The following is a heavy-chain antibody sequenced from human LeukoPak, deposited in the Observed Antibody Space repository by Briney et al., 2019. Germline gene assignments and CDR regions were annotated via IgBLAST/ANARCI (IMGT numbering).Heavy chain of an antibody. D-gene: IGHD3-22*01. J-gene: IGHJ4*02. CDR3: ARDKYYDRYFDS. Sequence: PGGSLRLSCVGSGFIFNSNLMSWVRQAPGKGLEWVANIKQDGSEKFYVDSVKGRFTISRDNAKNSVSLQMNSLRVEDTAVYYCARDKYYDRYFDSWGQGTLVTVSS. CDR2: IKQDGSEK. V-gene: IGHV3-7*01. CDR1: GFIFNSNL.